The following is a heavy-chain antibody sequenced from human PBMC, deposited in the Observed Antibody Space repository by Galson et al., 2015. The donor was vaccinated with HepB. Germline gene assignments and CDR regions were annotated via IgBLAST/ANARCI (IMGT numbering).Heavy chain of an antibody. V-gene: IGHV3-30*04. CDR1: GFTFSNYA. CDR3: ARYRSVEVAVPAGNFDL. Sequence: SLRLSCAASGFTFSNYAMHWVRQAPGKGLEWVAVISYGGTNKYYADSVKGRFTISRDNSKNTLYLQMNSLRAEDTAVYYCARYRSVEVAVPAGNFDLWGRGTLVTVSS. CDR2: ISYGGTNK. J-gene: IGHJ2*01. D-gene: IGHD2-2*01.